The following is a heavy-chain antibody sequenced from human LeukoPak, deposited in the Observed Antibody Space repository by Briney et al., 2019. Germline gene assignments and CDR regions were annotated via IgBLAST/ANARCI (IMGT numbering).Heavy chain of an antibody. CDR3: ASQYCSSRTCYTDAFDI. J-gene: IGHJ3*02. V-gene: IGHV3-7*01. Sequence: PGGSLRLSCAASRFTFSTYWMRWLRQAPGKGLEWVANIKQDGSEKYYVNSVKGRCTISRDNAKNSLYLQMNILRAEDTAVYYCASQYCSSRTCYTDAFDIWGQGTMVTVSS. CDR2: IKQDGSEK. D-gene: IGHD2-2*02. CDR1: RFTFSTYW.